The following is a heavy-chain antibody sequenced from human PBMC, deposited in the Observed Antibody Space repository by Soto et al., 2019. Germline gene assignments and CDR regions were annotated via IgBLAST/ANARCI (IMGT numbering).Heavy chain of an antibody. CDR2: ISSSGSTI. CDR3: VREAHCSNGVCQFDY. J-gene: IGHJ4*02. D-gene: IGHD2-8*01. Sequence: PGGSLRLSCAASGFTFSPYEMSWVRQAPGKGLEWISYISSSGSTIHYADSVKGRFSISRDNAKKSLFLQMNSLRAEDTAVYYCVREAHCSNGVCQFDYWGRGTLVPVYS. CDR1: GFTFSPYE. V-gene: IGHV3-48*03.